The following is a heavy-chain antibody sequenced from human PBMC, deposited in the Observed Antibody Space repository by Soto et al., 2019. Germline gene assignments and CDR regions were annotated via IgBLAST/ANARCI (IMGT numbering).Heavy chain of an antibody. CDR3: AESFWSGYYGDHMDV. J-gene: IGHJ6*02. CDR2: INHSGST. D-gene: IGHD3-3*01. Sequence: QVQLQQWGAGLLKPSETLSLTCAVYGGSFSGYYWSWIRQPPGKGLEWIGEINHSGSTNYNPSLKSRVTISVDTSKNQFSLKLSSVTAADTAVYYCAESFWSGYYGDHMDVWGQGTTVTVSS. V-gene: IGHV4-34*01. CDR1: GGSFSGYY.